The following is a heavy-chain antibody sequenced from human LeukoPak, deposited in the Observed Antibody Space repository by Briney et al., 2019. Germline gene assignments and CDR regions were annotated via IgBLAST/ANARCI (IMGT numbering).Heavy chain of an antibody. D-gene: IGHD2-15*01. CDR1: GGSISYYY. J-gene: IGHJ5*02. V-gene: IGHV4-59*01. CDR2: IYYTGST. CDR3: ARVDKHCSGEICYSGWFDP. Sequence: SETLSLTCTVSGGSISYYYWSWIRQPPGKGLEWIGYIYYTGSTNYNPSLKSRVTISVDTSTNQFSLRLNSVTAADTAVYFCARVDKHCSGEICYSGWFDPWGQGTLVTVSS.